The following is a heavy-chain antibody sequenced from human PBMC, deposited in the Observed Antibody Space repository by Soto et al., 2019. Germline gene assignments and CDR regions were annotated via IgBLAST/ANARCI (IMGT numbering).Heavy chain of an antibody. CDR2: ITPILGIA. V-gene: IGHV1-69*08. CDR3: AREPYGDYSGY. Sequence: QVQLVQSGAEVKKPGSSVKVSCKASGGTFSSYSINWVRQAPGQGLEWMGRITPILGIANYAQKFQGRVXITGDKSTRTAYRELSSLSSEDTAGYYCAREPYGDYSGYGGQGPLVTVPS. D-gene: IGHD4-17*01. CDR1: GGTFSSYS. J-gene: IGHJ4*02.